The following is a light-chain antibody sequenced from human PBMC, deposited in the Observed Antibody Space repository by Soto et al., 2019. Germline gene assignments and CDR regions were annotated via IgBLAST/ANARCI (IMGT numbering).Light chain of an antibody. V-gene: IGKV1-5*03. Sequence: IVMSQSPSSLSASVGDTVTITCRASQDVDKWLAWYQQKPGKAPKLLIYKSSTLNGSVPSRFSAIGSGTEYSLTISGLQPDDVATYYCQQYSSYWTFGQGTMVEIK. J-gene: IGKJ1*01. CDR3: QQYSSYWT. CDR2: KSS. CDR1: QDVDKW.